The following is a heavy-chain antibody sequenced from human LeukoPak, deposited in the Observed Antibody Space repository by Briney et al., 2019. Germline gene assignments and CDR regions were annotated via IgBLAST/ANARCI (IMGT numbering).Heavy chain of an antibody. V-gene: IGHV3-23*01. D-gene: IGHD3-16*01. J-gene: IGHJ1*01. CDR2: VGGGDPTT. CDR1: DFSFATYG. CDR3: AKDEAWGRYKD. Sequence: GGSLRLSCAASDFSFATYGMGWVRQAPGRGLEWVSSVGGGDPTTYYADSVKGRFTISRDNSKNTLYLQMNSLRAEDTAVYYCAKDEAWGRYKDWGQGTLVTVSS.